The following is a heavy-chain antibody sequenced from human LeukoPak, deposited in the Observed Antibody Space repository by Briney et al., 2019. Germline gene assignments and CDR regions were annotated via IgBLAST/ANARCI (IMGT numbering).Heavy chain of an antibody. D-gene: IGHD3-10*01. CDR2: INPNSGGT. V-gene: IGHV1-2*04. J-gene: IGHJ4*02. CDR1: GYTFTGYY. Sequence: ASVKVSCKASGYTFTGYYMHWVRQAPGQGLEWMGWINPNSGGTNYAQKFQGWVTMTRDTSISTAYLQWSSLKASDTAMYYCARALYYGSGSYWPIKFDYWGQGTLVTVSS. CDR3: ARALYYGSGSYWPIKFDY.